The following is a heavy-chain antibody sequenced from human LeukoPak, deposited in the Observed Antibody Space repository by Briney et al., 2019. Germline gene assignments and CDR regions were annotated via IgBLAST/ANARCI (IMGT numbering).Heavy chain of an antibody. V-gene: IGHV3-30*03. Sequence: LPGGSLRLSCAASGFTFSSYGMHWVRQAPGKGLEWVAVISYDGSNKYYADSVKGRFTISRDNSKNTLYLQMNSLRAEDTAVYYCARGTMFPYYFDYWGQGTLVTVSS. CDR1: GFTFSSYG. CDR3: ARGTMFPYYFDY. D-gene: IGHD3-10*02. CDR2: ISYDGSNK. J-gene: IGHJ4*02.